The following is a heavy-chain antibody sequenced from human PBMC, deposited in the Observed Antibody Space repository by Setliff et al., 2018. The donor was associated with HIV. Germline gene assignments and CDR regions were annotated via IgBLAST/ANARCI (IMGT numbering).Heavy chain of an antibody. D-gene: IGHD3-22*01. CDR2: FDPEGGET. CDR3: ATIRGYYYDSSGQEYFQH. Sequence: AASVKVSCKVSGDTLTELSIHWVRQAPGKGLEWMGGFDPEGGETVYAQKFQGRVTMTEDTSADTAFMELSSLISEDTAMYYCATIRGYYYDSSGQEYFQHWGHGTLVTVPQ. CDR1: GDTLTELS. V-gene: IGHV1-24*01. J-gene: IGHJ1*01.